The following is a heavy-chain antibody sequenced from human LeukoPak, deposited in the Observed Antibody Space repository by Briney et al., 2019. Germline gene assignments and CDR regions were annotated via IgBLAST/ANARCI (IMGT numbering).Heavy chain of an antibody. V-gene: IGHV3-30-3*01. CDR3: ARDRPTSKIVATTPNWFDP. D-gene: IGHD5-12*01. Sequence: GGSLRLSCAASGFTFSSYAMHWVRQAPGKGLEWVAVISYDGSNKYYADSVKGRFTISRDNSKNTLYLQMNSLRAEDTAVYYCARDRPTSKIVATTPNWFDPWGQGTLVTVSS. CDR1: GFTFSSYA. J-gene: IGHJ5*02. CDR2: ISYDGSNK.